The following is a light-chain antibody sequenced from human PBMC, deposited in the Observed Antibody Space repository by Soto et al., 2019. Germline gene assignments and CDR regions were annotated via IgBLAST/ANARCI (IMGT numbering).Light chain of an antibody. CDR3: QQYGDWPLT. CDR2: ATS. Sequence: EIVVTQSPATLSVSPGERATLSCRASQSVGNNFAWYQQKPGQAPRLLIFATSTRATGVPARFSGSGSGTEFTLTISRLKSEDFAVYYCQQYGDWPLTFGGGAKVEIE. CDR1: QSVGNN. V-gene: IGKV3-15*01. J-gene: IGKJ4*01.